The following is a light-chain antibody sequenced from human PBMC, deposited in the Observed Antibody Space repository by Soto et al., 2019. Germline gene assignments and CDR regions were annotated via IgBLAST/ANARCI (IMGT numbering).Light chain of an antibody. V-gene: IGKV1-5*01. Sequence: DIQMTQSPSTLSASVRDRVTITCRASQSIKNWLAWYQQKPGKAPNLLLYDASSLKSGVPSRFSGSGSGTEFTLTISSLQPDDFATYYCQQYNLYPLTFGGGTKVDIK. CDR1: QSIKNW. J-gene: IGKJ4*01. CDR3: QQYNLYPLT. CDR2: DAS.